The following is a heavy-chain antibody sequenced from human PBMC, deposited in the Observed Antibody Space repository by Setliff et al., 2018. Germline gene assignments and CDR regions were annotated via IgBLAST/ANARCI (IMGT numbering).Heavy chain of an antibody. CDR1: GATFSSHG. CDR3: ARGFRGVVGLYYYYFMDV. D-gene: IGHD3-10*01. Sequence: SVKVSCKASGATFSSHGISWVRQAPGQGLEWMGGTIPMFGTTEYAQKFQGRLTIITDESTNTAFMQLSSLRADDTALYYCARGFRGVVGLYYYYFMDVWGKGTTVTVSS. J-gene: IGHJ6*03. V-gene: IGHV1-69*05. CDR2: TIPMFGTT.